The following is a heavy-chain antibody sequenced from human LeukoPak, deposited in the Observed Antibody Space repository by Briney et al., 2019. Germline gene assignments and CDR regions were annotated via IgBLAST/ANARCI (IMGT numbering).Heavy chain of an antibody. CDR3: ARLPPPGRGYSYGSPRGMDV. CDR2: INHSGST. Sequence: PSETLSHTCAVYGGSFSGYYWSWVRQPPGKGLEWIGEINHSGSTNYNPSLKSRVTISVDTSKNQFSLKPSSETAAYTAVYYCARLPPPGRGYSYGSPRGMDVWGQGTMVTVSS. CDR1: GGSFSGYY. J-gene: IGHJ6*02. D-gene: IGHD5-18*01. V-gene: IGHV4-34*01.